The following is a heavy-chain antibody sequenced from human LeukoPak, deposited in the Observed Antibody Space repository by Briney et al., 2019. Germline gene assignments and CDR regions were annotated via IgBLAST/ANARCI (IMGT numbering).Heavy chain of an antibody. CDR2: ISYYGSNK. CDR3: ARDQGVIVFDY. J-gene: IGHJ4*02. D-gene: IGHD3-22*01. CDR1: GFTFSSYS. Sequence: PGSSLRLSCAASGFTFSSYSMHLLRQAPANALEWLAVISYYGSNKYYADYLKGRFTISRDNSKHTLYLQMTSLRAEATAVYYCARDQGVIVFDYWGQGPLVTVSS. V-gene: IGHV3-30-3*01.